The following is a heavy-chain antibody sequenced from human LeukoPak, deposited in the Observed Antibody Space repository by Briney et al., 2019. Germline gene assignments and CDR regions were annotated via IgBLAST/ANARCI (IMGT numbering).Heavy chain of an antibody. CDR2: ISGSGGST. V-gene: IGHV3-23*01. CDR1: GFTFSSYG. D-gene: IGHD3-22*01. J-gene: IGHJ4*02. Sequence: PGGSLRLSCAASGFTFSSYGMHWVRQAPGKGLEWVSAISGSGGSTYYADSVKGRFTISRDNSKNTLYLQMNSLRAEDTAVYYCAKDPRITMIVVVTTHFDYWGQGTLVTVSS. CDR3: AKDPRITMIVVVTTHFDY.